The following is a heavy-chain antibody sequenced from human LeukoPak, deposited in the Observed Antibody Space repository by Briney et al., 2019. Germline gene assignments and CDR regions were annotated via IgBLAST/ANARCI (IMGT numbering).Heavy chain of an antibody. D-gene: IGHD6-6*01. V-gene: IGHV3-23*01. CDR1: GFTFSSYA. CDR3: ARDGPHSSSSDFDY. J-gene: IGHJ4*02. Sequence: GGSLRLSCAASGFTFSSYAMSWVRQAPGKGLEWVSAISGSGGSTYYADSVKGRFTISRDNAKNSLYLQVNSLRPEDAAAYYCARDGPHSSSSDFDYWGQGTLVTVSS. CDR2: ISGSGGST.